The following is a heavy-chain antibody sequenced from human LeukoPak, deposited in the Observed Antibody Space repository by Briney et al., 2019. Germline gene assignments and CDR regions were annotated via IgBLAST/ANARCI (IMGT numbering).Heavy chain of an antibody. Sequence: SETLSLTCAVYGGSFSGYYWSWIRQPPGKGLEWIGEINHSGSTNYNPSLKSRVTISVDTSKNQFSLKLSSVTAADTAVYYCARHSLGPSAYGGYLYWGQGTLVTVS. CDR1: GGSFSGYY. V-gene: IGHV4-34*01. CDR2: INHSGST. D-gene: IGHD4-17*01. CDR3: ARHSLGPSAYGGYLY. J-gene: IGHJ4*02.